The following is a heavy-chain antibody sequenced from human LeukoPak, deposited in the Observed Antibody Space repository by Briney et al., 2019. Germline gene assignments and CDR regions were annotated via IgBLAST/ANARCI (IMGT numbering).Heavy chain of an antibody. CDR3: ARQDLWQHCDS. CDR2: ISSSGVHT. CDR1: GFTFSDYY. D-gene: IGHD2-21*01. J-gene: IGHJ4*02. Sequence: KPGGSLRLSCAASGFTFSDYYMNWLRQAPGKGLEWVSYISSSGVHTEYGVSVKGRFTISRDNGKNSVYLQMNSLRADDTAVYYCARQDLWQHCDSWGQGALVTASS. V-gene: IGHV3-11*03.